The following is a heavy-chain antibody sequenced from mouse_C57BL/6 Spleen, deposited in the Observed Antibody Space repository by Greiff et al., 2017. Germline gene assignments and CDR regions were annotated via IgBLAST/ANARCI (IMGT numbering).Heavy chain of an antibody. CDR3: ASGKLGQTC. Sequence: QVQLQQSGAELVKPGASVKLSCKASGYTFTSYWMQWVKQRPGQGLEWIGEIDPSDSYTNYNQKFKGKATLTVDTSSSTAYMQLSSLTSEDSAVYYCASGKLGQTCWGQGAQVTVSA. J-gene: IGHJ3*01. CDR2: IDPSDSYT. CDR1: GYTFTSYW. D-gene: IGHD4-1*01. V-gene: IGHV1-50*01.